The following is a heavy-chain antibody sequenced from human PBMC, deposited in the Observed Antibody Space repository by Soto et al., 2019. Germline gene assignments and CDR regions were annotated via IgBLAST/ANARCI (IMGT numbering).Heavy chain of an antibody. J-gene: IGHJ4*02. D-gene: IGHD4-17*01. V-gene: IGHV3-66*01. CDR2: IYSGGST. CDR3: ARETYGDYLYYFDY. Sequence: EVLLVESGGGLVQPGGSLRLSCAASGFTVSSNYMSWVRQAPGKGLEWVSVIYSGGSTYYADSVKGRFTISRDNSKNTLYLQMNSLRAEDTAVYYCARETYGDYLYYFDYWGQGTLVTVSS. CDR1: GFTVSSNY.